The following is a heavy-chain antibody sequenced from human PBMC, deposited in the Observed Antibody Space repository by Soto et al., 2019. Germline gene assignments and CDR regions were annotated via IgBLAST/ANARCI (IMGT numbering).Heavy chain of an antibody. J-gene: IGHJ4*02. CDR1: GGTFSSYT. V-gene: IGHV1-69*02. Sequence: QVQLVQSGAEVKKPGSSVKVSCKASGGTFSSYTISWVRRAPGQGLEWMGRIIPILGIANNAQKFQGRVTITADKSTSTAYMELSSLRSEDTAVYYCWGYSRGYFDYWGQGTLVTVSS. CDR3: WGYSRGYFDY. D-gene: IGHD6-13*01. CDR2: IIPILGIA.